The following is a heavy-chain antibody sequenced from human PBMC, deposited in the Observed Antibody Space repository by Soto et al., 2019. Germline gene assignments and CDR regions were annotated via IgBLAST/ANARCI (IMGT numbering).Heavy chain of an antibody. CDR2: ISYDGSNK. CDR3: AIGMYSSSWYYDY. V-gene: IGHV3-30*03. D-gene: IGHD6-13*01. J-gene: IGHJ4*02. CDR1: GFTFNSQG. Sequence: QVQLVDSGGGVVQPGRSLRLSCAASGFTFNSQGMHWVRQAPGKGPEWVATISYDGSNKYYADSVKGRFTISRDNSKNTLYLQMSSLRAEDTAVYYCAIGMYSSSWYYDYWGQGTLVTVSS.